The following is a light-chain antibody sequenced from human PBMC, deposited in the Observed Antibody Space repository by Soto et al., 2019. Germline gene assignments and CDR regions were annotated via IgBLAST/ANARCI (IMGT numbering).Light chain of an antibody. CDR2: DVT. V-gene: IGLV2-11*01. CDR3: CSYAGSYTVV. CDR1: SSDVGGYNY. Sequence: QSALTQPRSVSGSPGQSVTISCTGTSSDVGGYNYVSWYQQHPGKVPKLIIYDVTKGPSGVPDRFSASKSGNTASLTISGLQAGDEADYYCCSYAGSYTVVFGGGTQLTVL. J-gene: IGLJ2*01.